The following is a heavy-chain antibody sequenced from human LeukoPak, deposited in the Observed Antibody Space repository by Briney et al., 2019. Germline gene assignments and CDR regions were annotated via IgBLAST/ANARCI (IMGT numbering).Heavy chain of an antibody. CDR3: ARDHRADPYYYYGMDV. Sequence: PSETLSLTCTVSGGSISSSSYYWGWIRQPPGKGLEWIGSIYYSGSTYYNPSLKSRVTISVDTSKNQFSLKLSSVTAADTAVYYCARDHRADPYYYYGMDVWGQGTTVTVSS. J-gene: IGHJ6*02. CDR2: IYYSGST. V-gene: IGHV4-39*07. CDR1: GGSISSSSYY. D-gene: IGHD5-24*01.